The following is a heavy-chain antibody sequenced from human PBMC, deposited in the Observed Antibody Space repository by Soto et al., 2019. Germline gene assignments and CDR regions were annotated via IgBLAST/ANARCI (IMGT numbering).Heavy chain of an antibody. CDR2: IYYSGIT. Sequence: SETLSLTCTVSGGSISSGDYYWSWIRQPPGKGLEWSGVIYYSGITYYNPSLESRLFMSVDTSKNQFSLKVSSVTAADTAVYYCARPLTPLRGTDAFDIWGQGTMVTVSS. J-gene: IGHJ3*02. CDR1: GGSISSGDYY. V-gene: IGHV4-30-4*08. CDR3: ARPLTPLRGTDAFDI. D-gene: IGHD1-1*01.